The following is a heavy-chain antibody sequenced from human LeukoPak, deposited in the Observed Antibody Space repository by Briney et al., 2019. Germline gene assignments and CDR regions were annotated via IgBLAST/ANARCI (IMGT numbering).Heavy chain of an antibody. CDR2: IYYSGST. V-gene: IGHV4-59*01. J-gene: IGHJ4*02. Sequence: SETLSLTCNVSGDSISSYYWGWIRQPPGKGLDWIGYIYYSGSTNYNPSLKSRVTISVDTSKNQFSLKLSSVAAADTAVYYCARGGLRGYSYGQRFDYWGQGILVTVSS. CDR3: ARGGLRGYSYGQRFDY. D-gene: IGHD5-18*01. CDR1: GDSISSYY.